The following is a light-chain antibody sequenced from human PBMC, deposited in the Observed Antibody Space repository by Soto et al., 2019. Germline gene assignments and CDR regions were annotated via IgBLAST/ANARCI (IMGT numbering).Light chain of an antibody. Sequence: DIQMTQSPSSLSASVGDRVTITCRASQGISSYLAWYQQKPGKVPRLLIYAASTLQSGVPSRFSGSGSGTDFPLTSSSLQPEDVATYYCQKYNSAPRTFGQGTKVEIK. CDR3: QKYNSAPRT. V-gene: IGKV1-27*01. CDR2: AAS. CDR1: QGISSY. J-gene: IGKJ1*01.